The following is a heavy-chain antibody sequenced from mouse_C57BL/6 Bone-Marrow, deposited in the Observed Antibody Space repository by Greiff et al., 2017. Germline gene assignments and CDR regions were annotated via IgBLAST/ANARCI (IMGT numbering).Heavy chain of an antibody. D-gene: IGHD4-1*01. CDR2: ISDGGSYT. Sequence: EVHLVESGGGLVKPGGSLKLSCAASGFTFSSYAMSWVRQTPEKRLEWVATISDGGSYTYYPDNVQGRFTISRDNAKNNLYLQMSHLKSEDTAMYYCAREGDWDYFDYWGRGTTLTVSS. CDR3: AREGDWDYFDY. J-gene: IGHJ2*01. CDR1: GFTFSSYA. V-gene: IGHV5-4*01.